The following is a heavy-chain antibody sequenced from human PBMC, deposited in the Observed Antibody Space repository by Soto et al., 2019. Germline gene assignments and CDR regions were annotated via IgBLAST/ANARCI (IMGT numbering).Heavy chain of an antibody. CDR3: AKSPSTVTTGTIDY. Sequence: GSLRLSCAASGFTFSSYTMSWVRQAPGKGLEWVSAISGSGGSTYYADSVKGRFTISRDNSKNTLYLQMNSLRAEDTAVYYCAKSPSTVTTGTIDYWGQGTLVTVSS. CDR1: GFTFSSYT. V-gene: IGHV3-23*01. J-gene: IGHJ4*02. CDR2: ISGSGGST. D-gene: IGHD4-4*01.